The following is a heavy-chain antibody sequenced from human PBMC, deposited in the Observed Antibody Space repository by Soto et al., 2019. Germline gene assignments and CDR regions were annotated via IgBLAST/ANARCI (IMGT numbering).Heavy chain of an antibody. D-gene: IGHD3-22*01. V-gene: IGHV3-74*01. CDR2: INSDGSST. CDR3: ARDYATMIVVNNFDY. CDR1: GFTFSSYW. Sequence: EVQLVESGGGLVQPGGSLRLSCAASGFTFSSYWMHWVRQATGKGLVWVSRINSDGSSTSYADSVKGRFTISRDNAKNTLYLQRNSLRAEDTAVYYCARDYATMIVVNNFDYWGQGTLVTVSS. J-gene: IGHJ4*02.